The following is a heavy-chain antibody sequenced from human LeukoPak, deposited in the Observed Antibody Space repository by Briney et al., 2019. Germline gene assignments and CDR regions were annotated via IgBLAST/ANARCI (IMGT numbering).Heavy chain of an antibody. D-gene: IGHD3-22*01. J-gene: IGHJ4*02. CDR1: GGSISSYY. CDR2: IYTSGNT. Sequence: PSETLSLTCTVSGGSISSYYWSWIRQPAGKGLECIGRIYTSGNTNHNPSLKSRVTIPVDKSNNQFSLTLSSVTAAARAVYYFSRAGRYDSSGMGIFDYWGQGTLVTVSS. V-gene: IGHV4-4*07. CDR3: SRAGRYDSSGMGIFDY.